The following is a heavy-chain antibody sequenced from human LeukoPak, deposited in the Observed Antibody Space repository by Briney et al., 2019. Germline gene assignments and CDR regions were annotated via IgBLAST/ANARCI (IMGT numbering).Heavy chain of an antibody. CDR2: INNEGTVT. D-gene: IGHD4-11*01. V-gene: IGHV3-74*01. J-gene: IGHJ5*01. CDR3: AKATPSSNSYNWLDS. CDR1: GFPLDTYW. Sequence: GGSLRLSCAASGFPLDTYWMHWVRQSPGKGLEWVSRINNEGTVTNYADSVRGRFTISTDNAKNTLYLQMDSLRDDDTAVYFCAKATPSSNSYNWLDSWGQGTLVAVSS.